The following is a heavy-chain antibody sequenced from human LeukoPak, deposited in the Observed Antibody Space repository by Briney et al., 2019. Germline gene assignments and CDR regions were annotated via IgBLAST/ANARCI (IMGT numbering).Heavy chain of an antibody. V-gene: IGHV4-59*08. Sequence: SETLSLTCSVSGDSISSYYWSWIRQPPGKGLEWIGYIFYSGTTNYNPSLKSRVAISIDTSKNQFSLKLSSVTAADTAVYYCARQSGYYGSGSYPDYWGQGTLVTVSS. D-gene: IGHD3-10*01. J-gene: IGHJ4*02. CDR1: GDSISSYY. CDR3: ARQSGYYGSGSYPDY. CDR2: IFYSGTT.